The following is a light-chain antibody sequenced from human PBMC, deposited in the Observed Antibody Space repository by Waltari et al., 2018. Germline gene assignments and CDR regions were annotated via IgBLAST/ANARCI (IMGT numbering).Light chain of an antibody. Sequence: EIVMTQSPATLSVSPGGRVTLSCRASQSVRSNLAWYQPKPGQAPRLVLYDASTRATGIPASFSGSGSGTEFTLTISSLQSEDFAVYYCQQYNNWPETFGQGTKVESK. J-gene: IGKJ1*01. CDR1: QSVRSN. CDR3: QQYNNWPET. CDR2: DAS. V-gene: IGKV3-15*01.